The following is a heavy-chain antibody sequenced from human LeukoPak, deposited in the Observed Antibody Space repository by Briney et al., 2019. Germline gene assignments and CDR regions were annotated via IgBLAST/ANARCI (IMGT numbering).Heavy chain of an antibody. CDR3: ARRVCGGDCASILYFDY. J-gene: IGHJ4*02. CDR2: INPNSGGT. Sequence: ASVKASCKASGFTLTGYYIHWVRQAPGQGLECMGWINPNSGGTKYAQKFQGRVTMTRDTSINTAYMELRSLTSDDTAVFYCARRVCGGDCASILYFDYWGQGSLVTVSS. D-gene: IGHD2-21*02. V-gene: IGHV1-2*02. CDR1: GFTLTGYY.